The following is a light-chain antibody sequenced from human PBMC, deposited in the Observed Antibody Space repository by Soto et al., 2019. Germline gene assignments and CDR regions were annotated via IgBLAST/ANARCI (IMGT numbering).Light chain of an antibody. CDR2: DVS. V-gene: IGLV2-14*01. CDR1: SSDVGGYNY. Sequence: QSVLTQPASVSGSPGQSITISCTGTSSDVGGYNYVSWCQQHPGKAPKLMIYDVSNRPSGVSNRFSGSKSGNTASLTISGLQAEDEADYYCSSYTSSRPYVFGTGTKLTVL. CDR3: SSYTSSRPYV. J-gene: IGLJ1*01.